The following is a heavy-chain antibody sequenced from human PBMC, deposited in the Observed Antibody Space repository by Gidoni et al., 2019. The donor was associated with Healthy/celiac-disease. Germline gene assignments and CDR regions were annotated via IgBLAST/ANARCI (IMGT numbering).Heavy chain of an antibody. V-gene: IGHV1-69*06. CDR2: IIPIFGTA. CDR1: GGTFSSYA. J-gene: IGHJ5*02. D-gene: IGHD2-2*01. CDR3: ARTFRPTGYCSSTSCSTGFDP. Sequence: QVQLVQSGAEVKQPGSSVKVSCKASGGTFSSYAISWVRQAPGQGLEWMGGIIPIFGTANYAQKFQGRVTITADKSTSTAYMELSSLRSEDTAVYYCARTFRPTGYCSSTSCSTGFDPWGQGTLVTVSS.